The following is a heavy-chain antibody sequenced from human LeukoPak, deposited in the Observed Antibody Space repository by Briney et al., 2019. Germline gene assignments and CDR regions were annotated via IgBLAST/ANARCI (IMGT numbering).Heavy chain of an antibody. CDR3: ARGGVYYYDSSGYYSNDPFDY. Sequence: GASVKVSCKASGYTFTSYYMHWVRQAPGQGLEWMGIINPSGGSTSYAQKFQGRVTMTRDTSTCTVYMELSSLISEDTAVYYCARGGVYYYDSSGYYSNDPFDYWGQGTLVTVSS. D-gene: IGHD3-22*01. V-gene: IGHV1-46*01. CDR2: INPSGGST. J-gene: IGHJ4*02. CDR1: GYTFTSYY.